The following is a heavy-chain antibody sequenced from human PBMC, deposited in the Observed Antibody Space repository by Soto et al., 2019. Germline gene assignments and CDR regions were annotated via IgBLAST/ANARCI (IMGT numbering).Heavy chain of an antibody. Sequence: SETLSLTCTVSGGSISSSSYYWGWIRQPPGKGLEWIGSIYYSGSTYYNPSLKSRVTISVDTSKNQFSLKLSSVTAADTAVYYCAARGYSGYNYYYGMDGWGQGTTVTVSS. D-gene: IGHD5-12*01. J-gene: IGHJ6*02. CDR3: AARGYSGYNYYYGMDG. CDR1: GGSISSSSYY. V-gene: IGHV4-39*01. CDR2: IYYSGST.